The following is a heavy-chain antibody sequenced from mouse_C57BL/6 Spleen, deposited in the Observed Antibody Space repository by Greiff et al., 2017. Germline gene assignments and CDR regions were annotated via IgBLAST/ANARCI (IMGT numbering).Heavy chain of an antibody. D-gene: IGHD1-1*01. J-gene: IGHJ4*01. Sequence: EVQLQQSGPELVKPGASVKISCKASGYTFTDYYMNWVKQSHGKSLEWIGDINPNNGGTSYNQKFKGKATLTVDKSSSTAYMELRSLTSEDSAVYYCASPHSLLRMDYWGQGTSVTVSS. CDR3: ASPHSLLRMDY. CDR1: GYTFTDYY. V-gene: IGHV1-26*01. CDR2: INPNNGGT.